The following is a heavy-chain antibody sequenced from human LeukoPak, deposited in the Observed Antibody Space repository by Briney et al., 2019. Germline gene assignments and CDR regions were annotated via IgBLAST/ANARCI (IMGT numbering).Heavy chain of an antibody. CDR3: AREGWSVQHADIDY. D-gene: IGHD2-15*01. Sequence: GGSLRLSCAASGFTFSSYWMSWVRQAPGKGLEWVANIKQDGSEKYYVDSVKGRFTISRDNAKNSLYLQMNSLRAEDTAVYYCAREGWSVQHADIDYWGQGTLVTVSS. CDR1: GFTFSSYW. J-gene: IGHJ4*02. CDR2: IKQDGSEK. V-gene: IGHV3-7*01.